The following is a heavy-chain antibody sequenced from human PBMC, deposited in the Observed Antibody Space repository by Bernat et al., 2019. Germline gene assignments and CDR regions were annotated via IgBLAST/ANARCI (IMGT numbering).Heavy chain of an antibody. V-gene: IGHV1-2*04. CDR2: INPNSGGT. CDR1: GYTFTGYY. Sequence: QVQLVQSGAEVKKPGASVKVSCKASGYTFTGYYMHWVRQAPGQGLEWMGWINPNSGGTNYAQKFQGWVIMTRDTPISTAYMELSRLRSDDTAVYYCARTGGHQLPSGKNYYYYGMDVWGQGTTVTVSS. D-gene: IGHD2-2*01. J-gene: IGHJ6*02. CDR3: ARTGGHQLPSGKNYYYYGMDV.